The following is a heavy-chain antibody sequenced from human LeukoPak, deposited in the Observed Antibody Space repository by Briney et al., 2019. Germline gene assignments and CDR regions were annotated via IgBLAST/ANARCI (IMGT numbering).Heavy chain of an antibody. D-gene: IGHD4-23*01. Sequence: PSETLSLTCTVSGGSISSSSYYWGWIRQPPGKGLEWIVSIYYSGSTYYNPSLKSRVTISVDTSKNQFSLKLSSVTAADTAVYYCARVTNDYGGNQLLYFDYWGQGTLVTVSS. CDR3: ARVTNDYGGNQLLYFDY. CDR2: IYYSGST. V-gene: IGHV4-39*07. CDR1: GGSISSSSYY. J-gene: IGHJ4*02.